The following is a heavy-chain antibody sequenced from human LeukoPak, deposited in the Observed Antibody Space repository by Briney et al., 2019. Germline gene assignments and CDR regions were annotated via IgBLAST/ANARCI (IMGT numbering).Heavy chain of an antibody. CDR2: ISSSGSTI. V-gene: IGHV3-11*01. J-gene: IGHJ4*02. CDR3: AFELPGSPYYFDY. D-gene: IGHD3-10*01. Sequence: GGSLRFSCAASGFTFSDYYMSWIGQAPGKGLEWVSYISSSGSTIYYADSVKGRFTISRDNAKNSLYLQMNSLRAEDTAVYYCAFELPGSPYYFDYWGQGTLVTVSS. CDR1: GFTFSDYY.